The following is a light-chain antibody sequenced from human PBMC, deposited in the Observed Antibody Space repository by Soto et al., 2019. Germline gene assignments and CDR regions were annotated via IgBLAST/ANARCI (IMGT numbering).Light chain of an antibody. CDR1: SSDIGGHNA. Sequence: QSVLTQPASVSGSPGHSITISCTGTSSDIGGHNAVSWYQQYSGEAPRLLIYDVTSRAAGVSNRFSASKSGNTASLTISGLQAEDEADYYCSSYENGGSYVLGPGTEVTVL. V-gene: IGLV2-14*01. J-gene: IGLJ1*01. CDR2: DVT. CDR3: SSYENGGSYV.